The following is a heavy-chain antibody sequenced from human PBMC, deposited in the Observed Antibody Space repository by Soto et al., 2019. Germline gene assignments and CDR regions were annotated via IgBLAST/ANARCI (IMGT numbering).Heavy chain of an antibody. J-gene: IGHJ3*02. CDR1: GFSLSTSGVG. D-gene: IGHD3-16*01. CDR3: AHRRTLRLAFDI. V-gene: IGHV2-5*02. CDR2: IYWDDDK. Sequence: QITLKESGPTLVKPTQTLTLTCTFSGFSLSTSGVGVGWIRQPPGKALEWLALIYWDDDKRYSTSLKSSLTITKDTSKNQVVLTMTNMDPVDTATYYCAHRRTLRLAFDIWGQGTMVTVSS.